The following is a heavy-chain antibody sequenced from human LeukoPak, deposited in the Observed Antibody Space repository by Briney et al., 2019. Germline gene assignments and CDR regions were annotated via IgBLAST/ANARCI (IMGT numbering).Heavy chain of an antibody. CDR3: ARDSRPDTYYYGSGSYRAFDI. D-gene: IGHD3-10*01. Sequence: GASVKVSCKASGYTFSSYGISWVRQAPGQGLDWMGWISTYNGNTNYAQKLQGRVTMTTDTSTSTAYMELRSLRSDDTAVYYCARDSRPDTYYYGSGSYRAFDIWGQGTMVTVSS. J-gene: IGHJ3*02. V-gene: IGHV1-18*01. CDR1: GYTFSSYG. CDR2: ISTYNGNT.